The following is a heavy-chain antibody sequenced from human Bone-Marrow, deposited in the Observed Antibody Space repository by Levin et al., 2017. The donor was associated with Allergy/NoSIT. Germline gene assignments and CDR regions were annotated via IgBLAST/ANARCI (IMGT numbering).Heavy chain of an antibody. Sequence: GGSLRLSCAASGFAFSTYDMHWVRQRTGKSLEWVSTIGIPGDTYYSDSVKGRFTVSRENAKDSLYLQLNNLRAGDTAVYYCARDNLGVFDYWGQGTLVAVSS. CDR1: GFAFSTYD. J-gene: IGHJ4*02. CDR3: ARDNLGVFDY. CDR2: IGIPGDT. D-gene: IGHD1-14*01. V-gene: IGHV3-13*01.